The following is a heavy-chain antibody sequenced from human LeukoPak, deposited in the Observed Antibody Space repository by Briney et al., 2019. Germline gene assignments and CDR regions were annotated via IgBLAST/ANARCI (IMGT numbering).Heavy chain of an antibody. J-gene: IGHJ4*02. CDR3: ARVAKERVGGVYYFDY. V-gene: IGHV3-13*01. CDR2: IGTAGDT. CDR1: GFTLSDYD. Sequence: GGTLRLSSAASGFTLSDYDMHWVRQATGKGLEWVSAIGTAGDTYYTGSVKGRFTISRENAKNSLYLQMNSLRAGDTAVYYCARVAKERVGGVYYFDYWGQGTLVTVSS. D-gene: IGHD1-1*01.